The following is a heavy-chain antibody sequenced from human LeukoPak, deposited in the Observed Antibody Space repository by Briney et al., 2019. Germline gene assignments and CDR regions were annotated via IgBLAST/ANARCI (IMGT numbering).Heavy chain of an antibody. CDR2: IYYSGRT. Sequence: SETLSLTCSVSGGSISSYYWSWIRQPAGKGLEWIGRIYYSGRTNYSPSLNSRVTMSVDTSKNQFSLKLRSVTAADTAVYYCARDRRDYGDYSYFDYWGQGTLVTVSS. CDR1: GGSISSYY. V-gene: IGHV4-4*07. J-gene: IGHJ4*02. D-gene: IGHD4-17*01. CDR3: ARDRRDYGDYSYFDY.